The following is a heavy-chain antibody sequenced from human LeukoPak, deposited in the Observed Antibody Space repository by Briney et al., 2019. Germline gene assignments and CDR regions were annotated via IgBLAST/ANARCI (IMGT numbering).Heavy chain of an antibody. CDR1: GGSISNYY. D-gene: IGHD3-16*01. Sequence: SETLSLTCTVSGGSISNYYWSWIRQPPGKGLEWIGYIYYSGSTNYNPSLKSRVTISVDTSKNQFSLKLSSVTAADTAVYYCASSSMISHWFDPWGQGTLVTVSS. J-gene: IGHJ5*02. CDR2: IYYSGST. V-gene: IGHV4-59*01. CDR3: ASSSMISHWFDP.